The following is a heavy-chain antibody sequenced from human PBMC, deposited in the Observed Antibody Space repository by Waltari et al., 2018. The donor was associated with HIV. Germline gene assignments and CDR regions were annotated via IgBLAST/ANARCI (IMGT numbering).Heavy chain of an antibody. J-gene: IGHJ5*02. CDR1: GGSISSGSSH. Sequence: QVQLQESGPGLVKPSQTLSLTCTVSGGSISSGSSHWSWIRQPAGKGLEWVGRPYTSGSTDYNPSLKSRATISGDTSKNQFSLKLSSVTAADTAVYYCARAVVGGYDLGNNWFDPWGQGTLVTVSS. D-gene: IGHD5-12*01. CDR2: PYTSGST. CDR3: ARAVVGGYDLGNNWFDP. V-gene: IGHV4-61*02.